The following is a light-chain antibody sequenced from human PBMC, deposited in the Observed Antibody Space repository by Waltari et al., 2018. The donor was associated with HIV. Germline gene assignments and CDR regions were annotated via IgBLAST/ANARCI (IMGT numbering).Light chain of an antibody. CDR2: GAS. J-gene: IGKJ3*01. CDR1: QSVSSN. CDR3: QQYRNWPPLFT. V-gene: IGKV3-15*01. Sequence: EIVMTQSPATLSVSPGERATFSCRASQSVSSNLAWYQHKPGQAPRLLIYGASTRATGIPGRFSGSGSGTEFTLTISSLQSEDFAVYYCQQYRNWPPLFTFGPGTKLDFK.